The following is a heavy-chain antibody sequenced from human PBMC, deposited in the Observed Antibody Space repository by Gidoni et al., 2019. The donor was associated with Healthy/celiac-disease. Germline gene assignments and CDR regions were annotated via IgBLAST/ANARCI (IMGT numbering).Heavy chain of an antibody. J-gene: IGHJ5*02. V-gene: IGHV4-39*01. CDR1: GGSISSRSYY. D-gene: IGHD6-13*01. CDR2: SYYSGST. CDR3: ARRAVIQRPAAGLYNWFDP. Sequence: QLQLQESGPGLVKPSETLSLTCTVSGGSISSRSYYWGWIRQPPGKGLEWIGSSYYSGSTYYNPSLKSRVTISVDTSKNQCSLKLSSVTAADTAVYYCARRAVIQRPAAGLYNWFDPWGQGTLVTVSS.